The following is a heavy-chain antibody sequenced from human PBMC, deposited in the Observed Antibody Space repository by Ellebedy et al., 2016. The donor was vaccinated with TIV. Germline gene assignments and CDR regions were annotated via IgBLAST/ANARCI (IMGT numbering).Heavy chain of an antibody. Sequence: AGSLRLSXAVSGFTFSHYGMRWARQAPGKGLEWVSDISASGGSTYYAKSMRGRLTVSRDNSKNTLYLQMHSLRADDTAVYYCARWSEDAFDIWGQGTMVIVSS. CDR3: ARWSEDAFDI. J-gene: IGHJ3*02. V-gene: IGHV3-23*01. CDR2: ISASGGST. CDR1: GFTFSHYG.